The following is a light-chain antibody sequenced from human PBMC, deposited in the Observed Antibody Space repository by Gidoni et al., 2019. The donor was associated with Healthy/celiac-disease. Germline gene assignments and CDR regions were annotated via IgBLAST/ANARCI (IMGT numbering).Light chain of an antibody. CDR3: QQYDNLPPRLT. CDR1: KDISNY. Sequence: DIQMTQSPSSLYASVGDRVNITCQARKDISNYLNWYQQKPGKAPKLLIYDASNLETGVQSMFSGSVSVTDFTFTISRLQPEYIATYYCQQYDNLPPRLTFGGGTKVEIK. CDR2: DAS. V-gene: IGKV1-33*01. J-gene: IGKJ4*01.